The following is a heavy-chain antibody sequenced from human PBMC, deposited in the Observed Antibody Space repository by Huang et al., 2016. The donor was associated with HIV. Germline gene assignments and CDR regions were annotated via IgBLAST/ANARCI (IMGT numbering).Heavy chain of an antibody. V-gene: IGHV4-30-2*01. Sequence: QLQLQESGSGLVKPSQTLSLTCAVSGGSISSGAYSWSWIRPPPGKGLEWIGYIYHSGGTYYNPALKSRVTISVDRSKNQFSLKLSSVTAADTAVYYCARDLAAAGTGAFDIWGQGTMVTVSS. D-gene: IGHD6-13*01. J-gene: IGHJ3*02. CDR1: GGSISSGAYS. CDR3: ARDLAAAGTGAFDI. CDR2: IYHSGGT.